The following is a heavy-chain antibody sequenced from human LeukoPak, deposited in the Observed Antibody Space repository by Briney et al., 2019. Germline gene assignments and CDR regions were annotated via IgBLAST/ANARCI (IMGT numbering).Heavy chain of an antibody. D-gene: IGHD6-13*01. CDR1: GFTLSIYW. J-gene: IGHJ4*02. CDR2: IKEGGSET. CDR3: ARADFRGSSWDYAY. Sequence: PGGSLRLSCVASGFTLSIYWMGWVRQAPGKGLEWVANIKEGGSETYYVDSVKGRFTISRDNAKNSLYLQVNSLRAEDTAAYYCARADFRGSSWDYAYWGQGALVTVSS. V-gene: IGHV3-7*04.